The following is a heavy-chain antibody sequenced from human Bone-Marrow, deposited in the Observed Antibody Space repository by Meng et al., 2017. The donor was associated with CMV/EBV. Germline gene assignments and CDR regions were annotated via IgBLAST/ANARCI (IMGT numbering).Heavy chain of an antibody. CDR3: ARGRVIFGVVIAARGWFDP. CDR1: FSGFY. J-gene: IGHJ5*02. D-gene: IGHD3-3*01. Sequence: FSGFYGSWIRQPPGKGLEWIGEINHSGSNNYNPSLKSRVTISVDTSKNQFSLKLSSVTAADTAVYYCARGRVIFGVVIAARGWFDPWGQGTLVTVSS. V-gene: IGHV4-34*01. CDR2: INHSGSN.